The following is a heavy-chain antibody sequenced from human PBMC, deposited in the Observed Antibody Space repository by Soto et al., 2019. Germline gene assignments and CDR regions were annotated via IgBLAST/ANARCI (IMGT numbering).Heavy chain of an antibody. Sequence: PSETLSLTCTVSGGSISSYYWSWIRQPPGKGLEWIGYIYYSRSTNYNPYLKSRVTISVDTSKNQFSLKLSSVTAADTAVYYCARQQSIAEAGTGCDYWGKGTLVTVSS. V-gene: IGHV4-59*01. CDR1: GGSISSYY. CDR2: IYYSRST. J-gene: IGHJ4*02. CDR3: ARQQSIAEAGTGCDY. D-gene: IGHD6-13*01.